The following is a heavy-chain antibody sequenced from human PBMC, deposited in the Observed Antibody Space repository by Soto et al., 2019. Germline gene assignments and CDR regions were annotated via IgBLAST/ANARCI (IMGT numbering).Heavy chain of an antibody. CDR2: IRQDGGEK. CDR1: GYTFSNYY. Sequence: VGSLRLSCRASGYTFSNYYIIWVRQAPGKGLEWVANIRQDGGEKYYVDSVKGRFTISRDNTQNSMYLQMNSLRAEDTAVYYCARAQDYGPHLDYWGHGILLTLSS. CDR3: ARAQDYGPHLDY. D-gene: IGHD4-17*01. J-gene: IGHJ4*01. V-gene: IGHV3-7*03.